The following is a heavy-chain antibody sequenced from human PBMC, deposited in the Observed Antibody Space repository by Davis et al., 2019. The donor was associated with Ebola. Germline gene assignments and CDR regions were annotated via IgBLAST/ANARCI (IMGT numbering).Heavy chain of an antibody. V-gene: IGHV4-59*01. Sequence: SETLSLTCTVSGGSISSYYWSWIRQPPGKGLEWIGYIYYSGSTNYNPSLKSRVTISVDTSKNQFSLKLSSVTAADTAVYYCARVQVPDYGSSFYYYYYAMDVWGQGTTVTVSS. CDR1: GGSISSYY. D-gene: IGHD3-10*01. J-gene: IGHJ6*02. CDR3: ARVQVPDYGSSFYYYYYAMDV. CDR2: IYYSGST.